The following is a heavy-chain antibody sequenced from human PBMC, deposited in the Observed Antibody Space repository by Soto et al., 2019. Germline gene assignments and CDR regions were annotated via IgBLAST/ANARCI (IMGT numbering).Heavy chain of an antibody. CDR3: ARGGGFWSGYSDY. Sequence: QVQLVQSGAEVKKPGASVKVSCKASGYTFTDYYMYWVRQAPGQGLEWMGIINPSGGATTYTQKFQGRVTMTRDTSTSTVYMEMSSLGSEDTAVYFCARGGGFWSGYSDYWGQGTLVTVSS. D-gene: IGHD3-3*01. J-gene: IGHJ4*02. V-gene: IGHV1-46*01. CDR2: INPSGGAT. CDR1: GYTFTDYY.